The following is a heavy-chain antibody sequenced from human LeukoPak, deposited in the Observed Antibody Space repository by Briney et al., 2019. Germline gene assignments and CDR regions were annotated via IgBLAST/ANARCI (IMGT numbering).Heavy chain of an antibody. J-gene: IGHJ5*02. CDR1: GFTFGDYA. D-gene: IGHD3-22*01. Sequence: GSLRLSCTASGFTFGDYAMSWVRQAPGKGPEWVGFIRSKAYGGTTEYAASVKGRFTISRDDSKSIAYLQMNSLKTEDTAVYYCTRGQYYDSSGIPFDPWGQGTLVTVSS. V-gene: IGHV3-49*04. CDR2: IRSKAYGGTT. CDR3: TRGQYYDSSGIPFDP.